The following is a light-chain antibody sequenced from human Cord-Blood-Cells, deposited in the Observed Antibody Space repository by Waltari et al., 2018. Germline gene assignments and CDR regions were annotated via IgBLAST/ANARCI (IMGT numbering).Light chain of an antibody. CDR1: SSDVGSYNL. J-gene: IGLJ2*01. CDR2: EGS. CDR3: CSYAGRDVV. Sequence: QSALPQPASVSGSPGQSITIPCTGTSSDVGSYNLVSWYQQHPGKAPKLMIYEGSKRPSGVSNRFSGSKSGNTASLTISGLQAEDEADYYCCSYAGRDVVFGGGTKLTVL. V-gene: IGLV2-23*01.